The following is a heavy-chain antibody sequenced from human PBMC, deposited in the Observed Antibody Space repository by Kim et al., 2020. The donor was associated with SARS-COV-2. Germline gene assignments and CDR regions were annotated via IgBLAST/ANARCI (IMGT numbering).Heavy chain of an antibody. Sequence: SETLSLTCTVSGGSISSYYWSWIRQPPGKGLEWIGYIYYSGSTNYNPSLKSRVTISVDTSKNQFSLKLSSVTAADTAVYYCARDGRGELPGRHYFDYWGQGTLVTVSS. CDR1: GGSISSYY. CDR2: IYYSGST. CDR3: ARDGRGELPGRHYFDY. V-gene: IGHV4-59*01. D-gene: IGHD1-26*01. J-gene: IGHJ4*02.